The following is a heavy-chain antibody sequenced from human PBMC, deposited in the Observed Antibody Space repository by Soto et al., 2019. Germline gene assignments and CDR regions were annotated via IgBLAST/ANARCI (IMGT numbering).Heavy chain of an antibody. D-gene: IGHD5-12*01. Sequence: GASVKVSCKASGYTFTRYTMNWVRQAPGQRLEWMGWINPDNGNTKSSQKFQDRVIITRDTSASTAYMDLSSLRAEDTALYYCAKDMALSGYPLGYFDYWGQGTLVTVSS. CDR2: INPDNGNT. V-gene: IGHV1-3*01. J-gene: IGHJ4*02. CDR3: AKDMALSGYPLGYFDY. CDR1: GYTFTRYT.